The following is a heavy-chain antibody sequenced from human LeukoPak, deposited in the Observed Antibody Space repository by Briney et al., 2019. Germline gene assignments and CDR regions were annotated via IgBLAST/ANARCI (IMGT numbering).Heavy chain of an antibody. D-gene: IGHD2-2*01. V-gene: IGHV4-39*01. CDR1: GGSISSYY. CDR3: ATGGQGYCSSTSCRGGYMDV. CDR2: IYYSGST. Sequence: SETLSLTCTVSGGSISSYYWGWIRQPPGKGLEWIGSIYYSGSTYYNPSLKSRVTISVDTSKNQFSLKLSSVTAADTAVYYCATGGQGYCSSTSCRGGYMDVWGKGTTVTVSS. J-gene: IGHJ6*03.